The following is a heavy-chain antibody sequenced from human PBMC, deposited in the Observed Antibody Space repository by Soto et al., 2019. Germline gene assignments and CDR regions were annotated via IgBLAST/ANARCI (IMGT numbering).Heavy chain of an antibody. CDR2: IYYSGST. J-gene: IGHJ5*02. CDR1: GGAISSYY. V-gene: IGHV4-59*01. CDR3: ARARHYYDSSGYYDNWFDP. Sequence: PSETLSLTCTVSGGAISSYYWSWIRQPPGKGLEWIGYIYYSGSTNYNPSLKSRVTISVDTSKNKFSLKLSSVTAADTAVYYCARARHYYDSSGYYDNWFDPWGQGTLFTVSS. D-gene: IGHD3-22*01.